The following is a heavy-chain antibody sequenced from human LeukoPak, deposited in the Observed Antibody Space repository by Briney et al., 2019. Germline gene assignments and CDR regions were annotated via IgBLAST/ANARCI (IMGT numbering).Heavy chain of an antibody. Sequence: NASETLSLTCTVSGASISRSNWWSWVRQSPGKGPEWIGEIFYSGTTNYNPSLKSRVTVSIDRSKNQFSLNLTSVTAADTAVYYCTRKMGVGGTRPFDYWGRGTLVTVSS. CDR1: GASISRSNW. CDR2: IFYSGTT. D-gene: IGHD1-14*01. CDR3: TRKMGVGGTRPFDY. J-gene: IGHJ4*02. V-gene: IGHV4-4*02.